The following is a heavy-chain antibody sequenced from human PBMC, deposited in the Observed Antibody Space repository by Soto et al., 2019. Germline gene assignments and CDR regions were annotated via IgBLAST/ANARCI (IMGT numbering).Heavy chain of an antibody. CDR2: INHSGST. J-gene: IGHJ4*02. D-gene: IGHD3-22*01. Sequence: QLQLQESGPGLVKPSETLSLTCRVSDGSMNSDSSYWGWIRQPPGKGIEWLGVINHSGSTYHNLSLKGRVTMSVDASRNQFSLKLTSMTAADTAVYYCARLGGYVSVGYYYLWDSWGQGTLVTVSS. CDR1: DGSMNSDSSY. V-gene: IGHV4-39*01. CDR3: ARLGGYVSVGYYYLWDS.